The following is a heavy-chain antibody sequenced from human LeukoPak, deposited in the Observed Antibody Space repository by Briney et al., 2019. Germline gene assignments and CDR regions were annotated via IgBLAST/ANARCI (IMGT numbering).Heavy chain of an antibody. CDR3: AKEEVPNDY. CDR2: ISISGEAT. D-gene: IGHD2-2*01. J-gene: IGHJ4*02. CDR1: GFAFSRFA. Sequence: PGGSLRLSCEVSGFAFSRFAMSWVRQAPGEGLEWVSGISISGEATYYAESVRGRFTISRDHSKNTVYLQMYSLRVEDTAVYYCAKEEVPNDYWGQGTLVTVSS. V-gene: IGHV3-23*01.